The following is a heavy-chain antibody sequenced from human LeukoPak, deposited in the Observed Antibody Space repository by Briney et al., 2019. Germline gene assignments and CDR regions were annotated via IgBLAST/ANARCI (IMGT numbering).Heavy chain of an antibody. Sequence: ASVKVSCKASGYSFSSSGINWVRQAPGHGLEWMGWISASNGNTHYAQNFQGRVTMTTDTSTSTAYMELKSLRSDDTAVYYCAREGRLAPWLVPGGWFDPWGQGTLVTVSS. CDR2: ISASNGNT. D-gene: IGHD6-19*01. CDR1: GYSFSSSG. J-gene: IGHJ5*02. V-gene: IGHV1-18*01. CDR3: AREGRLAPWLVPGGWFDP.